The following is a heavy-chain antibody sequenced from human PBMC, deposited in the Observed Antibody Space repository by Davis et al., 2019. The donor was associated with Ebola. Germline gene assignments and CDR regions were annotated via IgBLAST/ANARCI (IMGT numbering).Heavy chain of an antibody. CDR1: GGTFSSYG. CDR3: ARSGYGDYVGGGY. V-gene: IGHV1-69*04. J-gene: IGHJ4*02. Sequence: SVKVSCKASGGTFSSYGISWVRQAPGQGLEWMGRIIPILGIANYAQKFQGRVTITADKSTSTAYMELSSLRSEDTAVYYCARSGYGDYVGGGYWGQGTLVTVSS. CDR2: IIPILGIA. D-gene: IGHD4-17*01.